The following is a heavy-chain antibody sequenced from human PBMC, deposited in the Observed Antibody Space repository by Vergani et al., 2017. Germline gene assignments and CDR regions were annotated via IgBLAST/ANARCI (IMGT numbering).Heavy chain of an antibody. CDR3: ARDGVIVVAPDDYYGMDV. CDR1: GYTFTSYG. D-gene: IGHD3-22*01. CDR2: ISAYNGNT. V-gene: IGHV1-18*01. J-gene: IGHJ6*02. Sequence: QVQLVQSGAEVKKPGASVKVSCKASGYTFTSYGISWVRQAPEQGLEWMGWISAYNGNTNYAQKLQGRVTMTTDTSTGTAYMELRSLRSDDTAVYYCARDGVIVVAPDDYYGMDVWGQGTTVTVSS.